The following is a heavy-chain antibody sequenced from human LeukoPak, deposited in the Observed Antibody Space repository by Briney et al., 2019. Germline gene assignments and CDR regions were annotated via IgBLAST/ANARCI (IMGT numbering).Heavy chain of an antibody. CDR3: ARRGITGTTRGRFDP. CDR2: ISSSSHI. Sequence: GGSLRLSCAASGFTFSSYSMNWVRQAPGKGLEWVSSISSSSHIYYADSVKGRFTISRDNAKNSLYLQMNSLRAEDTAVYYCARRGITGTTRGRFDPWGQGTLVTVSS. CDR1: GFTFSSYS. J-gene: IGHJ5*02. V-gene: IGHV3-21*01. D-gene: IGHD1-20*01.